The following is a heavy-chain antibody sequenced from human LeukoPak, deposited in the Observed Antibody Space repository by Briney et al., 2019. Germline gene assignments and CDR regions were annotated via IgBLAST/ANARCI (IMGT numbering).Heavy chain of an antibody. CDR3: ARHPRRLRSADY. CDR1: GGSISSSSHY. J-gene: IGHJ4*02. Sequence: SETLSLTCTVSGGSISSSSHYWGWIRQPPGKGLEWIGSIYYSGSTYYNPSLKSRVTISVDTSKNQFSLKLSSVTAADTAVYYCARHPRRLRSADYWGQGTLVTVSS. CDR2: IYYSGST. V-gene: IGHV4-39*01. D-gene: IGHD5-12*01.